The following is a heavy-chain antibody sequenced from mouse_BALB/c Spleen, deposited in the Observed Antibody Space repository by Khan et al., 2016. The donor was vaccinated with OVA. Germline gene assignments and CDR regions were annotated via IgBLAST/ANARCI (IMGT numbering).Heavy chain of an antibody. V-gene: IGHV1-87*01. CDR3: ASYRYDYFDY. J-gene: IGHJ2*01. CDR1: GYTFTTYW. Sequence: QVRLQQSGAELARPGASVKLSCKASGYTFTTYWMQWIKQRPGQGLEWIGTIYPGDGDTRYTQKFKGKATLTADKSSSTAYMQLNTLASEDSAVYYCASYRYDYFDYWGQGTTLTVSS. CDR2: IYPGDGDT. D-gene: IGHD2-14*01.